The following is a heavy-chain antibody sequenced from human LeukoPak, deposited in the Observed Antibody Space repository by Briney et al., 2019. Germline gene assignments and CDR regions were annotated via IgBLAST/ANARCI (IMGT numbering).Heavy chain of an antibody. J-gene: IGHJ4*02. CDR3: AKDEVLSQYGSGTYYFDY. CDR1: GFTFSRYG. D-gene: IGHD3-10*01. V-gene: IGHV3-30*02. Sequence: HPGGSLRLSCAASGFTFSRYGMHWVRQAPGKGLEWVAFIRFDRSNKYYADSVKGRFTISRDNSNNTLSLQMNSLRAEDTAVYYCAKDEVLSQYGSGTYYFDYWGQGTLVTVSS. CDR2: IRFDRSNK.